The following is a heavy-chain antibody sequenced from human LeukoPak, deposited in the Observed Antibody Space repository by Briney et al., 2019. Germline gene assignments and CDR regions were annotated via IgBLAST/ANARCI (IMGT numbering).Heavy chain of an antibody. Sequence: GGSLRLSCAASGFTFSDYYMSWIRQAPGKGLDWVSYISSSGSTIYYADSVKGRFTISRDKAQNSLYLQMNSLRAEDTAVYYCARDFRGVLEWLPSDVWGQGTTVTVSS. V-gene: IGHV3-11*01. CDR3: ARDFRGVLEWLPSDV. CDR1: GFTFSDYY. D-gene: IGHD3-3*01. J-gene: IGHJ6*02. CDR2: ISSSGSTI.